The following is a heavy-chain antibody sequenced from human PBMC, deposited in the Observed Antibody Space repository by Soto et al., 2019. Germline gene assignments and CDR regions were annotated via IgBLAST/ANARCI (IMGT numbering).Heavy chain of an antibody. J-gene: IGHJ3*02. CDR3: ARQRGYDNAFDI. Sequence: SETLSLTCTVSGGSISSGDYYWSWIRQPPGKGLEWIGYIYYSGSTYYNPSLKSRLTISVDTSKDQFSLKLSSVTTADTAVYYCARQRGYDNAFDIRGQVTMVTVSS. CDR2: IYYSGST. V-gene: IGHV4-30-4*01. CDR1: GGSISSGDYY. D-gene: IGHD5-12*01.